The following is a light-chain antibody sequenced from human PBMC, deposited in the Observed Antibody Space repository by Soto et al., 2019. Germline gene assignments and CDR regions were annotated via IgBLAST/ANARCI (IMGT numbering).Light chain of an antibody. CDR3: QQYHIYSWT. Sequence: IQMTESPSTRSPTDGDRXXXXXXASQDIGTWLAWYQQKPEKAPKVLIYRASHLESGVPSRFSASGSGTEFSLTINSLQADDFATYYCQQYHIYSWTFGQGTKVDIK. CDR1: QDIGTW. V-gene: IGKV1-5*03. J-gene: IGKJ1*01. CDR2: RAS.